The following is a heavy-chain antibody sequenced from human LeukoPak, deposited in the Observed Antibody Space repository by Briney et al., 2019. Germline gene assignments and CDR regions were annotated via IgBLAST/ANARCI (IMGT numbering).Heavy chain of an antibody. D-gene: IGHD4-17*01. J-gene: IGHJ4*02. CDR3: ASLKLDYGEGPYYFDY. CDR1: GGSISSGDYY. V-gene: IGHV4-30-4*08. CDR2: IYYSGST. Sequence: SETLSLTYTVSGGSISSGDYYWSWIRQPPGKGLEWIGYIYYSGSTYYNPSLKSRVTISVDTSKNQFSLKLSSVTAADTAVYYCASLKLDYGEGPYYFDYWGQGTLVTVSS.